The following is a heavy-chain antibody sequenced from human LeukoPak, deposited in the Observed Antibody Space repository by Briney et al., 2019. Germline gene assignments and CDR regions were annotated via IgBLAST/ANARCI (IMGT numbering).Heavy chain of an antibody. V-gene: IGHV3-23*01. Sequence: GGSLRLSCAASGFTFSSYAMTWVRQAPGKGLEWVSRISGSGAATYYADSVKGRFTISRDNSKNTLYLQMNSLRAEDTAVYYCARDYGSGSSNWGQGTLVTVSS. D-gene: IGHD3-10*01. J-gene: IGHJ4*02. CDR3: ARDYGSGSSN. CDR2: ISGSGAAT. CDR1: GFTFSSYA.